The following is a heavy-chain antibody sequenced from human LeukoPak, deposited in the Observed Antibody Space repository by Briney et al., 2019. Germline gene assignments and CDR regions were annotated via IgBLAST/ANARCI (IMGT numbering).Heavy chain of an antibody. CDR1: GFTFSDYY. V-gene: IGHV3-53*01. D-gene: IGHD5-24*01. CDR2: IYSGGST. J-gene: IGHJ3*02. Sequence: GGSLRLSCAASGFTFSDYYMSWIRQAPGKGLEWVSVIYSGGSTYYADSVKGRFTISRDNSKNTLYLQMNSLRAEDTAVSYCVRDALPSHFNHMNVEMATIGAFDIWGQGTMVTVSS. CDR3: VRDALPSHFNHMNVEMATIGAFDI.